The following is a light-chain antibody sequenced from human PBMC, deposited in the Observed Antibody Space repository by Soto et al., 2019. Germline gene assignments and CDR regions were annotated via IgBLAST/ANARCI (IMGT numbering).Light chain of an antibody. CDR3: SSFTSSSTLEVV. CDR1: SSDVGGYDY. J-gene: IGLJ2*01. V-gene: IGLV2-14*01. CDR2: EVR. Sequence: QSAVTQPASVSGSPGQSITISCTGTSSDVGGYDYVSWYQQHPGKAPKLMIYEVRNRPSGVSNRFSGSKSGNTASLTISGLQAEDEADYYCSSFTSSSTLEVVVGGGTKVTVL.